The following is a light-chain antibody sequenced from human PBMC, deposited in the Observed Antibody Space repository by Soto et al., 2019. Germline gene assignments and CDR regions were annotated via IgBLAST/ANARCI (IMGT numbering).Light chain of an antibody. CDR3: AAWDDSLNGPV. Sequence: QSVLTQPPSASGTPGQRVTISCSGSSSSIGSNTVNWYQQLPGTAPKLLIYSNNQRPSGVPDRFSGSKSGTSASLAISGLQSEDEAYYYCAAWDDSLNGPVFGGGTQLTVL. V-gene: IGLV1-44*01. CDR2: SNN. J-gene: IGLJ7*01. CDR1: SSSIGSNT.